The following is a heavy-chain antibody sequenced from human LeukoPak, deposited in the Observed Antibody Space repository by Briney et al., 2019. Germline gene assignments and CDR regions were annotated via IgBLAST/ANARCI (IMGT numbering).Heavy chain of an antibody. Sequence: GGSLRLSCAASEFTFSRHWMSWVRRAPGKGLEWVANIKEDGSQKFYVDSVKGRFTISRDNSKNTLYLQMNSLRAEDTAVYYCAKDHMARYYYDSSGYYYFDYWGQGTLVTVSS. CDR1: EFTFSRHW. CDR3: AKDHMARYYYDSSGYYYFDY. CDR2: IKEDGSQK. J-gene: IGHJ4*02. V-gene: IGHV3-7*03. D-gene: IGHD3-22*01.